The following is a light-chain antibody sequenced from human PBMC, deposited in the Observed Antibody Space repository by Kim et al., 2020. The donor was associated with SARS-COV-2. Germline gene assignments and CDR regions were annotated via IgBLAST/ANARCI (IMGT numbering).Light chain of an antibody. V-gene: IGLV2-11*01. CDR3: CTYAGNYDFDV. CDR1: SSDVGAYTS. J-gene: IGLJ2*01. Sequence: QSATISCTGTSSDVGAYTSLSWYQQRPGKAPKLIIYDVSKRPSGVPYRFSGSKSGNTASLTISGLQADDEADYYCCTYAGNYDFDVFGGGTQLTVL. CDR2: DVS.